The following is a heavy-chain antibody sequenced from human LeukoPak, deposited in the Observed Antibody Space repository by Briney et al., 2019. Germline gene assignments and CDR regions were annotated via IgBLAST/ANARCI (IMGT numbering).Heavy chain of an antibody. CDR3: ASGRNSSGYPYYFDY. CDR1: GGSISGSSYY. CDR2: IYYSGST. J-gene: IGHJ4*02. D-gene: IGHD3-22*01. V-gene: IGHV4-39*01. Sequence: SETLSLTCTVSGGSISGSSYYWGWIRQPPGKGLEWIGSIYYSGSTYYNPSLKSRVTISVDTSKNQFSLKLNSVTATDTAVYYCASGRNSSGYPYYFDYWGQGTLVTVSS.